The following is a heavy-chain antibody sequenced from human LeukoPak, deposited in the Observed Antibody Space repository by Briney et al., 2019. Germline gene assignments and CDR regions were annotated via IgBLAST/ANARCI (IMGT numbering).Heavy chain of an antibody. V-gene: IGHV4-59*13. D-gene: IGHD6-13*01. CDR2: IDYSGST. Sequence: PSETLSLTCTVSGGSISSFDWSWIRQPPGKGLEWIGCIDYSGSTKYNPSLESRVTISADTSKNQFSLKLSSVTAADTAVYFCARDPQYSSSSDAFDIWGQGTMVTVSS. CDR1: GGSISSFD. J-gene: IGHJ3*02. CDR3: ARDPQYSSSSDAFDI.